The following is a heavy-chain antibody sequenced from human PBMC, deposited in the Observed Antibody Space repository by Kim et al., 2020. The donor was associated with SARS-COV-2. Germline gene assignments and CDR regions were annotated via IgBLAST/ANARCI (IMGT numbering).Heavy chain of an antibody. J-gene: IGHJ5*02. CDR1: GFTFSSYA. CDR3: AKEGFSGFLEWLVFDP. V-gene: IGHV3-23*01. Sequence: GGSLRLSCAASGFTFSSYAMSWVRQAPGKGLEWVSAISGSGGSTYYADSVKGRFTISRDNSKNTLYLQMNSLRAEDTAVYYCAKEGFSGFLEWLVFDPWGQGTLVTVSS. D-gene: IGHD3-3*01. CDR2: ISGSGGST.